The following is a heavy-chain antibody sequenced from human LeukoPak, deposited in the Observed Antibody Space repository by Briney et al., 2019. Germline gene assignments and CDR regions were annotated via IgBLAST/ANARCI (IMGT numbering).Heavy chain of an antibody. CDR2: IWNDGSNK. Sequence: GGSLRLSCAASGFTFRSYGLHWVRQAPGKGLEWVALIWNDGSNKYYADSVKGRSTISRDNSKNTLYLQTNNLRVEDTAVYYCAREWTRTGPFDYWGQGTLVTVSS. J-gene: IGHJ4*02. D-gene: IGHD3/OR15-3a*01. V-gene: IGHV3-33*01. CDR1: GFTFRSYG. CDR3: AREWTRTGPFDY.